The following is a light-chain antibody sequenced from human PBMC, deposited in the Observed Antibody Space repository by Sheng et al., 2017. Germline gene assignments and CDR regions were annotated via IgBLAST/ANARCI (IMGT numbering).Light chain of an antibody. CDR2: DAS. CDR1: QSISAN. CDR3: QQYSDSPYT. J-gene: IGKJ2*01. V-gene: IGKV3-11*01. Sequence: IVLTQSPATLSLSPGERATLSCRASQSISANLAWYQQKPGQAPRLLIYDASSRATGVPARFSGSGSGTDFTLTISRLEPEDFAVYFCQQYSDSPYTFGQGTKLEIK.